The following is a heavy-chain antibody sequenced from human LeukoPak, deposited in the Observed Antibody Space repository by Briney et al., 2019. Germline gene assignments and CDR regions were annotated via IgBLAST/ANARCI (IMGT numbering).Heavy chain of an antibody. D-gene: IGHD6-6*01. CDR2: INSDGSST. J-gene: IGHJ4*02. Sequence: GGSLRLSCAASGFTFSSYWLHWVGQAQGKGLVWVSLINSDGSSTTYADSVKGRFTISKDNAKNTLYLQMNSLRAEDTAVYYCAKAPIWAARTFDYWGQGTLVTVSS. V-gene: IGHV3-74*01. CDR1: GFTFSSYW. CDR3: AKAPIWAARTFDY.